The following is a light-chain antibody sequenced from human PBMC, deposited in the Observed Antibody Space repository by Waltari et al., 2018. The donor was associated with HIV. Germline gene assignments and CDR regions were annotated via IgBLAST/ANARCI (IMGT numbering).Light chain of an antibody. CDR1: SSDVGGYNY. V-gene: IGLV2-14*01. CDR3: SSYTSSSTLV. Sequence: QSALTQPASVSGSPGQAITISCTVTSSDVGGYNYVSWYQQYAGKAPKLMIYDVSNRPSGVSNRFSGSKSGNTASLTISGLQAEDEADYYCSSYTSSSTLVFGGGTKLTVL. J-gene: IGLJ2*01. CDR2: DVS.